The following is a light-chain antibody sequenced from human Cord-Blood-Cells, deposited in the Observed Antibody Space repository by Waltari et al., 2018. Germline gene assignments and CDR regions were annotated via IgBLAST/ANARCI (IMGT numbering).Light chain of an antibody. CDR1: TSAVRRFNY. V-gene: IGLV2-14*01. CDR3: SSYTSSSTLV. Sequence: QSALTHTAPVSGSPGQSITISRTAPTSAVRRFNYFPSYQQHPGKAPKLMIYEVSNRPSGVSNRFSGSKSGNTASLTISGLQAEDEADYYCSSYTSSSTLVFGTGTKVTVL. J-gene: IGLJ1*01. CDR2: EVS.